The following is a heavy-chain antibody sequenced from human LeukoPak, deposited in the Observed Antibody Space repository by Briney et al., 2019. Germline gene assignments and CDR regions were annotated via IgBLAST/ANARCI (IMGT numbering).Heavy chain of an antibody. D-gene: IGHD2-8*01. CDR3: ARFNGDGFDI. V-gene: IGHV4-4*07. J-gene: IGHJ3*02. CDR2: IYSSGST. Sequence: SETLSLTCTVSGGSLGGYYWYWIRQPAGKGLEWIGRIYSSGSTNYAPSLKSRVTMSIDTSKKHLSLKLNTVTAADTALYYCARFNGDGFDIWGQGTKVTVSS. CDR1: GGSLGGYY.